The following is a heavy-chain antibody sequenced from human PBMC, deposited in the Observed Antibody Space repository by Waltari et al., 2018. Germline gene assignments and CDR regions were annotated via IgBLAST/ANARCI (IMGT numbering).Heavy chain of an antibody. J-gene: IGHJ6*03. V-gene: IGHV4-34*02. D-gene: IGHD6-13*01. CDR1: NGSFRRFY. CDR3: TRGDGWASAGTFYNYMDV. CDR2: ISDSGAT. Sequence: QVQLQQWGAGTLKPSETLSLTCGVSNGSFRRFYWSWLRQPPGKGLEWIGEISDSGATKYNPSLMSRITISIDMSKNQFSLQLTSVTAADTAVYYCTRGDGWASAGTFYNYMDVWGSGTTVIVS.